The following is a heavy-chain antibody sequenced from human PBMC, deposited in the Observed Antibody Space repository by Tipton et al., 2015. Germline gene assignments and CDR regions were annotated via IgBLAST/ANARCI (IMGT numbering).Heavy chain of an antibody. J-gene: IGHJ3*02. D-gene: IGHD3-22*01. CDR1: GFSISSNGYY. V-gene: IGHV4-31*03. CDR3: ARRYFYDISGPVDGFDI. Sequence: LRLSCTVSGFSISSNGYYWSWIRQHPGKALEWIGYIYHSGNPHYNPSLKSRSSISVDTSKNQFSLKLSSVTAADTAMYYCARRYFYDISGPVDGFDIWGQGTMVTVSS. CDR2: IYHSGNP.